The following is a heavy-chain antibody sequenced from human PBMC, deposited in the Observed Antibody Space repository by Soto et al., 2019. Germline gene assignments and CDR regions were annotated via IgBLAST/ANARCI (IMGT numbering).Heavy chain of an antibody. CDR3: ARSREFDY. Sequence: SETLSLTCGVSGGSLSGATYSWNWIRQPPGKGLEWIGYIFPSGTTYHNPSLKSRVTIPIDVSKNQFSLSLRSLTAADTAVYYCARSREFDYWSQGTLVTVSS. CDR2: IFPSGTT. V-gene: IGHV4-30-2*01. CDR1: GGSLSGATYS. J-gene: IGHJ4*02.